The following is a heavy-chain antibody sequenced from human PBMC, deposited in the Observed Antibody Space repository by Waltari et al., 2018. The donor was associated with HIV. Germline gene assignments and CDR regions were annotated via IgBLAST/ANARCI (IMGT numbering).Heavy chain of an antibody. CDR3: ATYIGASVGTAAFDV. CDR1: GVSITSNRHY. V-gene: IGHV4-39*01. D-gene: IGHD5-12*01. CDR2: VSYSGPT. Sequence: QLQLQESGPRLVRPSETLSLICRVSGVSITSNRHYWAWIRQSPGQGLEWIGTVSYSGPTYISPSLKSRVSVSRDTSKNQVSLILGSVTAADMAVYYCATYIGASVGTAAFDVWGQGTMVTVSS. J-gene: IGHJ3*01.